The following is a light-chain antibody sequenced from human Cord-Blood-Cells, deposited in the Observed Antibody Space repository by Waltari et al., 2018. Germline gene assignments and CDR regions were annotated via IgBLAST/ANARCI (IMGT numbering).Light chain of an antibody. V-gene: IGLV3-21*04. CDR2: YDS. CDR1: NIGSKT. J-gene: IGLJ2*01. CDR3: QVWDSSSDHVV. Sequence: SYVLTQPPSVSVAPGTTARLTCGGNNIGSKTVHWYQQKPGQAPVLVIYYDSDRPSGIPERFSGSNSGNTATLTISRVEAGDEADYYCQVWDSSSDHVVFGGGTKLTVL.